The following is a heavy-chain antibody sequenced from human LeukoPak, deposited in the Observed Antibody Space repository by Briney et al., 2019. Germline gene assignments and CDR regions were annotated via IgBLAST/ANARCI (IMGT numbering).Heavy chain of an antibody. Sequence: GGSLRLSCAASGFSVSTNYMSWVRQAPGKGLEWVSVLYSAGTPYYAESVKGRFTVSRDKSKNTLYLQMNNLRAEDTAVYYCARDQVAVAGAGYFDLWGRGTLVTVSS. CDR3: ARDQVAVAGAGYFDL. J-gene: IGHJ2*01. V-gene: IGHV3-66*01. CDR1: GFSVSTNY. D-gene: IGHD6-19*01. CDR2: LYSAGTP.